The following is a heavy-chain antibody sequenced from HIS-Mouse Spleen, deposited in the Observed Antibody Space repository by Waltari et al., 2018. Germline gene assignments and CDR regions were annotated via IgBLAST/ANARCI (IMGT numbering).Heavy chain of an antibody. CDR1: GLAFSSYA. J-gene: IGHJ4*02. V-gene: IGHV3-23*01. CDR3: AKGGRPYSSSWYDY. D-gene: IGHD6-13*01. Sequence: EVQLLESGGGLVQPGGSLRLSWSASGLAFSSYASSWVRPAPGKGLEWVSAIRGSGGSTYYADSVKGRFTISRDNSKNTLYLQMNSLRAEDTAVYYCAKGGRPYSSSWYDYWGQGTLVTVSS. CDR2: IRGSGGST.